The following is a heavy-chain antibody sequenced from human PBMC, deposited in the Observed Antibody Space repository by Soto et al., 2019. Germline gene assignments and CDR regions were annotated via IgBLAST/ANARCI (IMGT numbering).Heavy chain of an antibody. J-gene: IGHJ4*02. V-gene: IGHV1-69*13. D-gene: IGHD6-19*01. CDR2: IIPIFGTA. CDR3: ARDRVAVAGMVYYYFDY. Sequence: GASVKVSCKASGGTFSSYAISWVRQAPGQGLEWMGGIIPIFGTANYAQKFQGRVTITADESTSTAYMELSSLRSEDTAVYYCARDRVAVAGMVYYYFDYWGQGTLVTVSS. CDR1: GGTFSSYA.